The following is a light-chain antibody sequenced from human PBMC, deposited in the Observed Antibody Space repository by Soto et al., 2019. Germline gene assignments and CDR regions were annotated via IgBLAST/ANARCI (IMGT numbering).Light chain of an antibody. CDR1: QSLLHSNDYNY. J-gene: IGKJ1*01. V-gene: IGKV2-28*01. CDR3: QHYNSYSEA. CDR2: LGS. Sequence: DIVMTQSPLSLPVTPGEPASMSCRSSQSLLHSNDYNYLDWYLQKPGQSPQLLIYLGSNRASGVPDRFSGSGSGTEFTLTISSLQPDDFATYYCQHYNSYSEAFGQGTKVDIK.